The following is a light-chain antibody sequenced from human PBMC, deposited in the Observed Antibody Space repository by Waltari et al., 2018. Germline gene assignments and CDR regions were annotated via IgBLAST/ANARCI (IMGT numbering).Light chain of an antibody. V-gene: IGLV8-61*01. CDR3: SLYMGSGIWV. Sequence: QTVVTQEPSLSVSPGGPVTLPCALTSGSVPTTSYATWYQQTPGQPPRTLVYKGSSRSSGVPDRFSGSVLGNTVALTITGAQADDESNYYCSLYMGSGIWVFGGGTKLTVL. CDR2: KGS. CDR1: SGSVPTTSY. J-gene: IGLJ3*02.